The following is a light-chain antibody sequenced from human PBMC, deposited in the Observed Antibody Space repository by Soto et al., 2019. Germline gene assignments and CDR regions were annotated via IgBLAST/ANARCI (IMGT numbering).Light chain of an antibody. CDR2: GAS. J-gene: IGKJ3*01. CDR3: HQRSNWPPFT. V-gene: IGKV3-11*01. Sequence: EVVLTQSPATLSLSPGERATLSCRASQSVSTYLAWYQQKPGQPPRLLIYGASNRATGTPARFSGSGSGTAFTLPISSLEPEDFAVYFCHQRSNWPPFTFGPGTKVEIK. CDR1: QSVSTY.